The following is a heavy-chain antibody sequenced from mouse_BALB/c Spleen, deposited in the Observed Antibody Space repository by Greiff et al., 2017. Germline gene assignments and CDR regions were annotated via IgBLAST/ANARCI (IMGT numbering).Heavy chain of an antibody. V-gene: IGHV1S81*02. CDR3: AREGIGY. CDR1: GYTFTSYW. J-gene: IGHJ2*01. CDR2: INPSNGRT. Sequence: VQLQQPGAELVKPGASVKLSCKASGYTFTSYWMHWVKQRPGQGLEWIGEINPSNGRTNYNEKFKSKATLTVDKSSSTAYMQLSSLTSEDSAVYYCAREGIGYWGQGTTRTVSS.